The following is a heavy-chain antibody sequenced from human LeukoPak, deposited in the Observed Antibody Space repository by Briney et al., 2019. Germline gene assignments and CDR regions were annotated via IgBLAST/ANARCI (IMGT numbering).Heavy chain of an antibody. D-gene: IGHD3-10*01. CDR1: GGPFSGYF. Sequence: SETLSLTCAVSGGPFSGYFWSWIRQSSGKGLEWIGEIHNSGTTNYNPSLNSRVTISEDTSKNQFYLNQSSVTAADTAVYYCARRYYYNLGSFPFDFWGQGTLVTVSS. CDR2: IHNSGTT. J-gene: IGHJ4*02. V-gene: IGHV4-34*01. CDR3: ARRYYYNLGSFPFDF.